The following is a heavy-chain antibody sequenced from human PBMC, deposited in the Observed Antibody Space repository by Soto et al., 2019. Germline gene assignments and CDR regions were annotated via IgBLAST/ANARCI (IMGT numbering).Heavy chain of an antibody. CDR3: ARDQKQRVIPVYYYYYGMDV. D-gene: IGHD6-13*01. CDR1: GGTFSSYA. J-gene: IGHJ6*02. CDR2: IIPIFGTA. V-gene: IGHV1-69*13. Sequence: SVKVSCKASGGTFSSYAISWVRQAPGQGLEWMGGIIPIFGTANYAQKFQGRVTITADESTSTAYMELSSLRSEDTAVYYCARDQKQRVIPVYYYYYGMDVWGQGTTVTVSS.